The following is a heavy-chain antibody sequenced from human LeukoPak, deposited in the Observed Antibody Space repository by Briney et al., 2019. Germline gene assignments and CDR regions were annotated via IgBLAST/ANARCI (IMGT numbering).Heavy chain of an antibody. CDR1: GFTFSNYA. Sequence: SRGSLRLSCAASGFTFSNYAMSWVRQAPGKGLEWVSTLSGTGGSTYYADSVKGRFTISRDNSKNTLYLQVSSLRAEDTAVYYCASQYYYDSSGAAFDYWGQGTLVTVSS. CDR2: LSGTGGST. J-gene: IGHJ4*02. D-gene: IGHD3-22*01. V-gene: IGHV3-23*01. CDR3: ASQYYYDSSGAAFDY.